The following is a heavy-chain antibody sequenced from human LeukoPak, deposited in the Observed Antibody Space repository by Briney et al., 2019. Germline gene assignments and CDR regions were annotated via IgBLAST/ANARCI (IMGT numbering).Heavy chain of an antibody. D-gene: IGHD3-9*01. CDR1: GFTFSSYS. CDR2: ISSSSSYI. J-gene: IGHJ4*02. CDR3: ARGNILTGYSD. V-gene: IGHV3-21*01. Sequence: GGALRLSCAASGFTFSSYSMNWVRQAPGKGLEWVSSISSSSSYIYYADSVKGRFTISRDNAKNSLYLQMNSLRAEDTAVYYCARGNILTGYSDWGRGTLVTVSS.